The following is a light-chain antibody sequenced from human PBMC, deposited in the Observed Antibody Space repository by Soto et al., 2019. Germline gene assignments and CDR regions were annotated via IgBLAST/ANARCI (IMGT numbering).Light chain of an antibody. Sequence: DIQMPQSPSSLSASIGDRVTITCRTRQGIAHYLAWYQQKPGKVPKLLIYGASTLQSGVPDRFSGSGSGTDFTLTISRLEPEHFAVYYRQQYGSSLWTFGQGTKVDIK. V-gene: IGKV1-27*01. CDR1: QGIAHY. J-gene: IGKJ1*01. CDR2: GAS. CDR3: QQYGSSLWT.